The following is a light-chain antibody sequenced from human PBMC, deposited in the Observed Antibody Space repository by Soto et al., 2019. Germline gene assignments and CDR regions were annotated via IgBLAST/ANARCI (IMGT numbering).Light chain of an antibody. Sequence: MAQSPFTLSVSPEERATLSCRASQSVGSHLAWYQQRPGQAPRLLIYGASYRATGIPPRFSGSGSGTDFTLTISRLEPEDFAVYYCQQYGSSPRWTFGQGTKVDI. CDR3: QQYGSSPRWT. V-gene: IGKV3-20*01. CDR2: GAS. J-gene: IGKJ1*01. CDR1: QSVGSH.